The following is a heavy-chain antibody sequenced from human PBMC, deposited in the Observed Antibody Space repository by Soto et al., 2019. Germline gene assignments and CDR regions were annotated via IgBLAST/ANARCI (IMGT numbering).Heavy chain of an antibody. V-gene: IGHV5-10-1*01. CDR3: ARQIYDSDTGPNFQYYFDS. Sequence: GEVSEVSCKGSGYSFAGYWITWVRQKPGKGLEWMGRIDPSDSQTYYSPSFRGHVTISATKSITTVFLQWSSLRASDTAMYYCARQIYDSDTGPNFQYYFDSWGQGTPVTVSS. CDR1: GYSFAGYW. D-gene: IGHD3-22*01. J-gene: IGHJ4*02. CDR2: IDPSDSQT.